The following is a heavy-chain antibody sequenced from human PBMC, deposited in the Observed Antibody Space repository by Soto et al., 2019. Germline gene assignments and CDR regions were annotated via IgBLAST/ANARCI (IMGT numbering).Heavy chain of an antibody. D-gene: IGHD3-10*01. Sequence: GGSLRLSCAASGFTFSSYAMHWVRQAPGKGLEWVAVISYDGSNKYYADSVKGRFTISRDNSKNTLYLQMNSLRAEDTAVYYCARDLGGAAWFGELSHTPWGQGTLVTVSS. J-gene: IGHJ5*02. CDR3: ARDLGGAAWFGELSHTP. V-gene: IGHV3-30-3*01. CDR2: ISYDGSNK. CDR1: GFTFSSYA.